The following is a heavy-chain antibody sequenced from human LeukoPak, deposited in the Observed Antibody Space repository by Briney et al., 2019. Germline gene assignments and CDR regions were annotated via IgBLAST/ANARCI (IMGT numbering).Heavy chain of an antibody. Sequence: GGSLRLSCAASGFSFTTSDMSWVRQAPGRGLEWVSTISASVGTNYYADSVKGRFTISRDNSKNTLYLQMNSLRAEDTAVYFCAKRGVVIRVILVGFHKEAYYFDSWGQGALVTVSS. CDR2: ISASVGTN. D-gene: IGHD3-22*01. CDR1: GFSFTTSD. CDR3: AKRGVVIRVILVGFHKEAYYFDS. V-gene: IGHV3-23*01. J-gene: IGHJ4*02.